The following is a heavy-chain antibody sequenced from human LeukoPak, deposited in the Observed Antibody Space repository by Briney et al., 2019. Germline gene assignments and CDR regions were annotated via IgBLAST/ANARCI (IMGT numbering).Heavy chain of an antibody. CDR2: INPHSGGT. V-gene: IGHV1-2*02. J-gene: IGHJ4*02. CDR3: VFRGIIPSHMDY. CDR1: GYTFIGYY. Sequence: ASVKVSCKASGYTFIGYYMHWVRQAPGQGLEWMGWINPHSGGTNYAQNFQGRVTMTRDTSTRTAYLELKSLRSDDTAMYYCVFRGIIPSHMDYWGQGTLVTVSS. D-gene: IGHD3-16*02.